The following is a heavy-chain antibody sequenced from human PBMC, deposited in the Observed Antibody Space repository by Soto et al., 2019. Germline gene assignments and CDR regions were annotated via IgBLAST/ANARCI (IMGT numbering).Heavy chain of an antibody. CDR3: ARVVPYSRYEFDY. CDR2: IIPIFGTA. J-gene: IGHJ4*02. V-gene: IGHV1-69*13. CDR1: GGTFSSYA. D-gene: IGHD6-13*01. Sequence: SAKVSCKASGGTFSSYAISWVRQAPGQGLEWMGGIIPIFGTANYAQKFQGRVTITADESTSTAYMELSSLRSEDTAVYYCARVVPYSRYEFDYWGQGTLVTVSS.